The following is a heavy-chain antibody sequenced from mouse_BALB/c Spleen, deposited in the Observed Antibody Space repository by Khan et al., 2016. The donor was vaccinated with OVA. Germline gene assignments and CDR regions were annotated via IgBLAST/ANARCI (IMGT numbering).Heavy chain of an antibody. CDR2: IYPGTDNT. CDR3: ATEEALYSFDY. Sequence: QVQLKESGAELVRPGASVKLSCKASGYIFTSYWIHWVKQRPGQGLEWIARIYPGTDNTYYHAKLKDKATLTADKSSSTAYMQLSSLKSEDTAVYCCATEEALYSFDYWGQGTTVTVSS. CDR1: GYIFTSYW. D-gene: IGHD3-2*02. J-gene: IGHJ2*01. V-gene: IGHV1-76*01.